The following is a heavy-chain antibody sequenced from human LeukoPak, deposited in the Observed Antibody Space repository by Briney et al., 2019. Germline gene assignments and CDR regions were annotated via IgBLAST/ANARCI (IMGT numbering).Heavy chain of an antibody. J-gene: IGHJ4*02. CDR1: GGSINSYY. Sequence: KPSETLSLTCTVSGGSINSYYWSWIRQPAGKGLEWLGRIYSSGSTNYNPSLKSRVSMSVDTSKNQFSLKLTSVTAADTALYYCARGGKATVVTMWGQGSLVTVSS. D-gene: IGHD4-23*01. CDR2: IYSSGST. CDR3: ARGGKATVVTM. V-gene: IGHV4-4*07.